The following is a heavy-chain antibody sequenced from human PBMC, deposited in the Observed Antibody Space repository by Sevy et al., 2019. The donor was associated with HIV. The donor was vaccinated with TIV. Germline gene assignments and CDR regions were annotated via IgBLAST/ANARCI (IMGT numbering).Heavy chain of an antibody. CDR3: ARDRGITFGGVIVMTDAFDI. Sequence: SETLSLTCTVSGGSISSYYWSWIRQPPGKGLEWIGYIYYSGSTNYNPSLKSRLTISVDTSKNQFSLKLSSVTAADTAVYYCARDRGITFGGVIVMTDAFDIWGQGTMVTVSS. V-gene: IGHV4-59*01. D-gene: IGHD3-16*02. CDR1: GGSISSYY. CDR2: IYYSGST. J-gene: IGHJ3*02.